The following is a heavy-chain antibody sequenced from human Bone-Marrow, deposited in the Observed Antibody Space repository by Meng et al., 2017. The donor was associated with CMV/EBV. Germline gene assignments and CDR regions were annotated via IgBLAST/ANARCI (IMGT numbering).Heavy chain of an antibody. V-gene: IGHV4-39*07. CDR3: GSFCTIVRGVIILSIGVSGYDP. D-gene: IGHD3-10*01. CDR1: GGTISSSCYN. Sequence: SETLSLTCTVSGGTISSSCYNWGWIRQPPGKGLEWIGSIYYSGSTYYNPSLKRRVTISVDTSKNQFSLKLSFVTDAHTAVYYCGSFCTIVRGVIILSIGVSGYDPWGQTTLATVSS. J-gene: IGHJ5*02. CDR2: IYYSGST.